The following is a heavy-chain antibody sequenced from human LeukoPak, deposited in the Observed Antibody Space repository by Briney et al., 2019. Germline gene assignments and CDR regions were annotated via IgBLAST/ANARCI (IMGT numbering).Heavy chain of an antibody. CDR1: GFSFSNYA. CDR2: VTSGGGHI. D-gene: IGHD3-10*01. V-gene: IGHV3-23*01. Sequence: SGGSLRLSCAASGFSFSNYAMSWVRQAPGKGLEWVSGVTSGGGHIYYADFVKGRFTISRDDSKNTLFLQMDSLRVEDTAVYYCVTGDPIWFDPWGQGTLATVSS. CDR3: VTGDPIWFDP. J-gene: IGHJ5*02.